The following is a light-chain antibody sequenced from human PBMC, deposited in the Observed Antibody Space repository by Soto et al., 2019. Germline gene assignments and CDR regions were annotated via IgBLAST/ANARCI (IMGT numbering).Light chain of an antibody. CDR1: QSVDNC. Sequence: EIVLTQSPATLSLSPGERATLSCRASQSVDNCLAWYQQKPGQAPRLLIYDASDRAPGIPARFSGSGSGTEFSLTISNLYPEEFAVYYCQQCSNWPPITFGQGTRLEMK. CDR3: QQCSNWPPIT. J-gene: IGKJ5*01. CDR2: DAS. V-gene: IGKV3-11*01.